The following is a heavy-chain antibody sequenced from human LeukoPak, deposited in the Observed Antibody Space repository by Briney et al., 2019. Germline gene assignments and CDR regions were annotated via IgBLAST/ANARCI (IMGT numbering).Heavy chain of an antibody. V-gene: IGHV1-18*01. J-gene: IGHJ4*02. CDR2: ISAYNGNT. CDR3: ARHLYGDYFFDY. D-gene: IGHD4-17*01. Sequence: ASVKVSCKASGYTFNRYAISWVRQAPGQGLEWMGWISAYNGNTNYAQKLQGRVTTTTDTSTTTAYMELRSLRSDDTAAYYCARHLYGDYFFDYWGQGTLVTVSS. CDR1: GYTFNRYA.